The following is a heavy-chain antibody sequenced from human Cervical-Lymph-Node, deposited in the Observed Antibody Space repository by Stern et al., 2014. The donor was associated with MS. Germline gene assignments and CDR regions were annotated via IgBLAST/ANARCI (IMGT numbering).Heavy chain of an antibody. CDR3: ARQTTAWASDV. CDR2: IYPGDSET. D-gene: IGHD1-14*01. Sequence: EVQLVESGAELIRPGESLKISCKGSGYKFSIYWIAWVRQMPGKGLEWMGIIYPGDSETRYSPSFQGPVTMSADQFTSTAYLQWSSLNASDTAMYFCARQTTAWASDVWGQGTLVTVSS. CDR1: GYKFSIYW. V-gene: IGHV5-51*01. J-gene: IGHJ4*02.